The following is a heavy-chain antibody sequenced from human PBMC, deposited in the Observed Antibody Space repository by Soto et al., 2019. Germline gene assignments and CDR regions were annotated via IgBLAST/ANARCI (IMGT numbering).Heavy chain of an antibody. V-gene: IGHV2-5*02. CDR3: AHKSGDYHTDYYYYGMDV. J-gene: IGHJ6*02. D-gene: IGHD4-17*01. CDR1: GFSLSTSGVG. CDR2: IYWDDDK. Sequence: QITLKESGPTLVKPTQTLTLTCTFSGFSLSTSGVGVGWIRQPPGKALEWLALIYWDDDKRYSPSLKSRLTITKDTSKNQVVLTMTNMDPVDTATYYCAHKSGDYHTDYYYYGMDVWGQGTTVTVSS.